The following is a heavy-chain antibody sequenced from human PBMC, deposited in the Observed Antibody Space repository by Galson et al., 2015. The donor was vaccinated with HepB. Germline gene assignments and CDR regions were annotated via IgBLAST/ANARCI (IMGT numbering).Heavy chain of an antibody. CDR3: ARAEKYQLPGPGY. Sequence: TLSLTCTVSGGSVSSGGYCWTWIRQHPGKGLEWIGYIYYSENTYYNPSLKSRVTISVDTSNNQFSLKLSSVTAADTAVYYCARAEKYQLPGPGYWSQGTLVTVSS. J-gene: IGHJ4*02. CDR1: GGSVSSGGYC. D-gene: IGHD2-2*01. V-gene: IGHV4-31*03. CDR2: IYYSENT.